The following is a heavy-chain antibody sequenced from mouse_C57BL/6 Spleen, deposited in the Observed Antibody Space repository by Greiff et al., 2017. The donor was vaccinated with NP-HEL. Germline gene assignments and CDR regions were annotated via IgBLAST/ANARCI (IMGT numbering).Heavy chain of an antibody. CDR3: ARGGYDGLGAMDY. J-gene: IGHJ4*01. D-gene: IGHD2-2*01. Sequence: QVQLKQSGTELVKPGASVKLSCKASGYTFTSYWMHWVKQRPGQGLEWIGNINPSNGGTNYNEKFKSKATLTVDKSSSTAYMQLSSLTSEDSAVYYCARGGYDGLGAMDYWGQGTSVTVSS. CDR1: GYTFTSYW. CDR2: INPSNGGT. V-gene: IGHV1-53*01.